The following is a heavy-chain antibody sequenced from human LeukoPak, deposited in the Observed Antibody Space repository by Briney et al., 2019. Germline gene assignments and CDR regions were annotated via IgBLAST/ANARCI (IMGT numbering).Heavy chain of an antibody. CDR3: AREPLSELLLWFGELLSGDLDY. V-gene: IGHV3-48*01. J-gene: IGHJ4*02. Sequence: TGGSLRLSCAASGFTFSSYSMNWVRQAPGKGLDWVSYISSSSSTIYYADSVKGRFTISRDNAKNSLYLQMNSLRAEDTAVYYCAREPLSELLLWFGELLSGDLDYWGQGTLVTVSS. CDR1: GFTFSSYS. D-gene: IGHD3-10*01. CDR2: ISSSSSTI.